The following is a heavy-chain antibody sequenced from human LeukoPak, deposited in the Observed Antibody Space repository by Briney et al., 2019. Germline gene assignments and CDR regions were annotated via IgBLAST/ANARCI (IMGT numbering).Heavy chain of an antibody. V-gene: IGHV4-39*01. Sequence: SETLSLTCSVSGGSISISSYYWGWIRQPPGKGLEWIGNIYYSGSTYYNPSLKSRVTISVDTSKNQFSLKLSSVTAADTAVYYCARWVATVTTEYYFDYWGQGTLVTVSS. CDR3: ARWVATVTTEYYFDY. J-gene: IGHJ4*02. CDR1: GGSISISSYY. CDR2: IYYSGST. D-gene: IGHD4-17*01.